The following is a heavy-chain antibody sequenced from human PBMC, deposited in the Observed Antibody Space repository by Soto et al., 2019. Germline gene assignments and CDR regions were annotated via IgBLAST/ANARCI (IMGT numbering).Heavy chain of an antibody. J-gene: IGHJ4*02. V-gene: IGHV4-59*01. Sequence: SETLSLTCSVSGGSISGYYWSWIRQPPGKGLEWIGYVYSSGSTHYNPSLQSRVTISADTSKNQVSLKVNSVTAADTAVYYCARDHPHSYGVYYFDYWAQGTPVPVS. CDR2: VYSSGST. D-gene: IGHD5-18*01. CDR3: ARDHPHSYGVYYFDY. CDR1: GGSISGYY.